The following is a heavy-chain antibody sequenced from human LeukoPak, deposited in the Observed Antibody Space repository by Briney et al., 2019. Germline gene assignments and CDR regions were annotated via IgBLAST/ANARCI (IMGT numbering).Heavy chain of an antibody. J-gene: IGHJ6*02. CDR1: GGTFSSYA. CDR2: IIPILGIA. CDR3: GRVSYDSSGYYYPTAYYYGMDV. D-gene: IGHD3-22*01. V-gene: IGHV1-69*04. Sequence: SVKVSCKASGGTFSSYAISWVRQAPGQGLEWMGRIIPILGIANYAQKFQGRVTITADKSTSTAYMELSSLRSEDTAVYYCGRVSYDSSGYYYPTAYYYGMDVWGQGTTVTVSS.